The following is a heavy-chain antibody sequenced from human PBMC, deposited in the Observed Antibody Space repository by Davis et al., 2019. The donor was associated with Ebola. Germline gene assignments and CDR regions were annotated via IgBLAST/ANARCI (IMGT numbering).Heavy chain of an antibody. CDR1: GFTFDDYA. J-gene: IGHJ4*02. V-gene: IGHV3-9*01. CDR2: ISWNSGSI. CDR3: AREADWGQLDY. D-gene: IGHD3-16*01. Sequence: SLKISCAASGFTFDDYAMHWVRQAPGKGLEWVSGISWNSGSIGYADSVKGRFTISRDNSKNTLYLQMNSLRAEDTAVYYCAREADWGQLDYWGQGTLVTVSS.